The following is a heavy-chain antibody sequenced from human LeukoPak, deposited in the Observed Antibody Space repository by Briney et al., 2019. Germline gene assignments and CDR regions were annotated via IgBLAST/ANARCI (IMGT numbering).Heavy chain of an antibody. CDR2: ISNKGSSSTT. CDR3: AKDWQSIQLSYYFDY. V-gene: IGHV3-11*04. Sequence: GGSLRLSCAASGFIFSDYYMGWVRQAPGKGLEWVSYISNKGSSSTTYYADSVKGRFTISRDNSKNTLYLQMNSLRADDTAVYYCAKDWQSIQLSYYFDYWGQGTWSPSPQ. J-gene: IGHJ4*02. D-gene: IGHD5-18*01. CDR1: GFIFSDYY.